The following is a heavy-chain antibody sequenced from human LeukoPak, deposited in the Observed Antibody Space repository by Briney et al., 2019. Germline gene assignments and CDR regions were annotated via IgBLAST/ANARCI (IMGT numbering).Heavy chain of an antibody. J-gene: IGHJ4*02. CDR1: GFTFSNYA. Sequence: GGSLRLSCEASGFTFSNYAMNWVRQAPGKRLDWVSLISTAGNTHYADSVRGRFTISRDNSKNTLYLQMNSLRAEDTAVYYCARDRGDGYNVYYFDYWGQGTLVTVSS. D-gene: IGHD5-24*01. CDR3: ARDRGDGYNVYYFDY. CDR2: ISTAGNT. V-gene: IGHV3-23*01.